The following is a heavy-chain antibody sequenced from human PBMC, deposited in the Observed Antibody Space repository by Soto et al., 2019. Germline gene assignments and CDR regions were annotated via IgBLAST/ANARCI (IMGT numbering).Heavy chain of an antibody. J-gene: IGHJ4*02. CDR2: IYSGGST. CDR1: GFTVSSNY. V-gene: IGHV3-66*01. D-gene: IGHD3-22*01. CDR3: ARDTMIVEGETY. Sequence: GGSLRLSCAASGFTVSSNYMSWVRQAPGKGLEWVSVIYSGGSTYYADSVKGRFTISRDNSKNTLYLQMNSLRAEDTAVYYCARDTMIVEGETYWGQGTLVTVSS.